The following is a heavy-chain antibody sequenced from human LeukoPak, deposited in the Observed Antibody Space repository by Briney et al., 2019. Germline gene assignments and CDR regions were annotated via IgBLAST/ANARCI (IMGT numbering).Heavy chain of an antibody. Sequence: SETLSLTCTVSGGSIRSYYWSWVRQPPGKGLEWIGEINHSGSTNYNPSLKSRVTISVDTSKNQFSLKLSSVTAADTAVYYCARRETIVLMVYAQTLNNWFDPWGQGTLVTVSS. D-gene: IGHD2-8*01. J-gene: IGHJ5*02. CDR3: ARRETIVLMVYAQTLNNWFDP. V-gene: IGHV4-34*01. CDR2: INHSGST. CDR1: GGSIRSYY.